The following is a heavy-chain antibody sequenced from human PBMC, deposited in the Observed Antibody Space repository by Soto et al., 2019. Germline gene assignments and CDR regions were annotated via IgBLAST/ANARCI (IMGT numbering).Heavy chain of an antibody. CDR3: ARDPYSGSYPDH. CDR1: GFTFSSYW. Sequence: VGSLRLSCAASGFTFSSYWMSGVRQAPGKGLEWVANIKQDGSEKYYVDSVKGRFTISRDNAKNSLYLQMNSLRAEDTAVYYCARDPYSGSYPDHWAQGTLVTVSS. J-gene: IGHJ4*02. CDR2: IKQDGSEK. D-gene: IGHD1-26*01. V-gene: IGHV3-7*01.